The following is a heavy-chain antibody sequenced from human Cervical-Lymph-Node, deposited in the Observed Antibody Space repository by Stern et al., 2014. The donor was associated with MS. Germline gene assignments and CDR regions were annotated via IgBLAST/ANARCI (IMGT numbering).Heavy chain of an antibody. Sequence: QLQLQESGPGLVKPSQTLSLTCTVSGGAFTSGTYYWSWIRQPAGKGLEWVGHVSNTGGTDYNSSLKSRVILSVHTSKNPFSLTLNSVTAADTAVYYCAAHYYDVLTGYYNLDYWGQGTLVTVSS. CDR2: VSNTGGT. CDR1: GGAFTSGTYY. V-gene: IGHV4-61*02. J-gene: IGHJ4*02. CDR3: AAHYYDVLTGYYNLDY. D-gene: IGHD3-9*01.